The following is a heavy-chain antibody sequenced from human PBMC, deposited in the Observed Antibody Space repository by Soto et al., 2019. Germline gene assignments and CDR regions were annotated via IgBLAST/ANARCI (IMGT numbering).Heavy chain of an antibody. CDR1: GGSISSSSYY. Sequence: SETLSLTCTVSGGSISSSSYYWGWIRQPPGKGLEWIGSIYYSGSTYYNPSLKSRVTISVDTSKNQFSLKLSSVTAADTAVYYCARLIRITMVRGVSPEYYFDYWGQGTLVTVSS. V-gene: IGHV4-39*01. CDR3: ARLIRITMVRGVSPEYYFDY. J-gene: IGHJ4*02. D-gene: IGHD3-10*01. CDR2: IYYSGST.